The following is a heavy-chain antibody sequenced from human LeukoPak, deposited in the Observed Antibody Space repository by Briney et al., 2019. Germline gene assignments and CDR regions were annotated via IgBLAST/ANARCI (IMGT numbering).Heavy chain of an antibody. Sequence: ASVKVSCKASGYTFTGYYMHWVRQAPGQGLEWMGWINPNSGGTNYAQKFQGRVTMTRDTSISTAYMELSRLRSDDTAVYYCARVDIWFGDGQPFDYWGQGTLVTVSS. CDR1: GYTFTGYY. D-gene: IGHD3-10*01. J-gene: IGHJ4*02. CDR2: INPNSGGT. V-gene: IGHV1-2*02. CDR3: ARVDIWFGDGQPFDY.